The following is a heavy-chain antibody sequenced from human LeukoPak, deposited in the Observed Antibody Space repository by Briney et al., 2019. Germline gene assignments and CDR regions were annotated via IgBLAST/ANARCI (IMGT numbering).Heavy chain of an antibody. CDR2: IIPIFGTA. CDR1: GDTFSSYA. Sequence: ASVKVSCKASGDTFSSYAISWVRQAPGQGLEWMGRIIPIFGTANYAQKFQGRVTITTDESTSTAYMELSSLRSEDTAVYYCARDSWTSVGTQGDWGQGTLVTVSS. J-gene: IGHJ4*02. V-gene: IGHV1-69*05. CDR3: ARDSWTSVGTQGD. D-gene: IGHD5-12*01.